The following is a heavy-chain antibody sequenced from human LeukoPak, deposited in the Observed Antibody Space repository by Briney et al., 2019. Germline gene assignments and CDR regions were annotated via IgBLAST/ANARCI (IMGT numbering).Heavy chain of an antibody. J-gene: IGHJ1*01. D-gene: IGHD3-22*01. V-gene: IGHV1-69*05. CDR2: IIPIFGTA. CDR1: GGTFSSYA. CDR3: ARSYYYDSSGSLHFQH. Sequence: SVKVSCKASGGTFSSYAISWVRQAPGQGLEWMGGIIPIFGTANYAQKFQGRVTITTDESTSTAYMELSSLRSEDTAVYYCARSYYYDSSGSLHFQHWGLGTLVTVSS.